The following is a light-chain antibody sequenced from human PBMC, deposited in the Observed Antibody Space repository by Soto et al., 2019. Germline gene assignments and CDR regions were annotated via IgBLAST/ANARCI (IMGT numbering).Light chain of an antibody. Sequence: EIVMTQSPATLSVSPGERATLSCRASQSVSSNLAWYQQKPGQAPRLLIYCASTIATGIRDRFSGSGSGKEFTLTISSLQSEDFAVYYCQQYNNWPLTFGGGTQVEIK. V-gene: IGKV3-15*01. CDR1: QSVSSN. J-gene: IGKJ4*01. CDR3: QQYNNWPLT. CDR2: CAS.